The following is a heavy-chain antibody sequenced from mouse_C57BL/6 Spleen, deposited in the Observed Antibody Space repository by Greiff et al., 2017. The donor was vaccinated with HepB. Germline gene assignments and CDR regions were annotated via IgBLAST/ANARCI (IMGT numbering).Heavy chain of an antibody. J-gene: IGHJ3*01. Sequence: VQLQQSGPELVKPGASVKMSCKASGYTFTDYNMHWVKQSHGKSLEWIGYINPNNGGTSYNQKFKGKATLTVNKSSSTAYMERRSLTSEDSAVYYCARGGYYGSSSFAYWGQGTLVTVSA. CDR2: INPNNGGT. CDR3: ARGGYYGSSSFAY. CDR1: GYTFTDYN. D-gene: IGHD1-1*01. V-gene: IGHV1-22*01.